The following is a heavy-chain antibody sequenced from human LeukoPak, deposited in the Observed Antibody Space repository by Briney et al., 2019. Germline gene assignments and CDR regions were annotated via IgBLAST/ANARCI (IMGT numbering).Heavy chain of an antibody. CDR3: ARDDPRSIQIAAAGTYYFDY. Sequence: GSVKVSCKASGYTFTSYGISWVRQAPGQGLEWMGWISAYNGNTNYAQKLQGRVTMTTDTSTSTAYMELRSLRSDDTAVYYCARDDPRSIQIAAAGTYYFDYWGQGTLVTVSS. V-gene: IGHV1-18*01. CDR1: GYTFTSYG. J-gene: IGHJ4*02. CDR2: ISAYNGNT. D-gene: IGHD6-13*01.